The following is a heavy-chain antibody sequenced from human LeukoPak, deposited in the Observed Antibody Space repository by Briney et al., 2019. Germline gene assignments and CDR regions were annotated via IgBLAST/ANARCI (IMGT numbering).Heavy chain of an antibody. CDR1: GFTFSSYW. CDR2: IKQDGSEK. CDR3: AKVPGIAVAGTNY. V-gene: IGHV3-7*01. J-gene: IGHJ4*02. Sequence: GGSLRLSCAASGFTFSSYWMSWVRQAPGKGLEWVANIKQDGSEKYYVDSVKGRFTISRDNSKNTLYLQMNSLRAEDTAVYYCAKVPGIAVAGTNYWGQGTLVTVSS. D-gene: IGHD6-19*01.